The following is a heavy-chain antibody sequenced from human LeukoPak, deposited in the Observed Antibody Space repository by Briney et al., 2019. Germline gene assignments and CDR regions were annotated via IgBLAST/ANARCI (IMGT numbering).Heavy chain of an antibody. CDR3: ARRRDGYNHLDY. CDR2: IIPIFGTA. V-gene: IGHV1-69*06. Sequence: SVKVSCKASGGTFINYAISWVRQAPGQGLEWMGGIIPIFGTANFAQKFQGRVTITADKPTTTAYMELSSLRSEDTAVYYCARRRDGYNHLDYWGQGTLVTVSS. D-gene: IGHD5-24*01. J-gene: IGHJ4*02. CDR1: GGTFINYA.